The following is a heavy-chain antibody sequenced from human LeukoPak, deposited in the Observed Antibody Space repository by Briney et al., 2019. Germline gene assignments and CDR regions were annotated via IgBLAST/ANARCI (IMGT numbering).Heavy chain of an antibody. CDR1: GFTFSNYG. Sequence: PGGSLGLSCAASGFTFSNYGMHWVRQAPGKGLEWVAFLRRDGSDKYYADSVKGRFTISRDNSKNTLYLQMNSLRAEDTAVYYCAKDSNYGSGSYYNVRYYYYGMDVWGQGTTVTVSS. CDR2: LRRDGSDK. V-gene: IGHV3-30*02. CDR3: AKDSNYGSGSYYNVRYYYYGMDV. D-gene: IGHD3-10*01. J-gene: IGHJ6*02.